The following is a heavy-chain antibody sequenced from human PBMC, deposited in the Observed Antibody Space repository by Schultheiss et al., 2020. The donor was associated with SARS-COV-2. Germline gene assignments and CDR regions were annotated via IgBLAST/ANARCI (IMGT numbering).Heavy chain of an antibody. CDR3: ARDGYQTTVTTHPNYYYYYGMDV. V-gene: IGHV4-59*12. Sequence: SETLSLTCTVSGGSISSYYWRWIRQPPGKGLEWIGYIYYSGSTNYNPSLKTRVTMSADTSKKQISLKLSSVTAADTAVYYCARDGYQTTVTTHPNYYYYYGMDVWGQGTTVTVSS. J-gene: IGHJ6*02. D-gene: IGHD4-11*01. CDR1: GGSISSYY. CDR2: IYYSGST.